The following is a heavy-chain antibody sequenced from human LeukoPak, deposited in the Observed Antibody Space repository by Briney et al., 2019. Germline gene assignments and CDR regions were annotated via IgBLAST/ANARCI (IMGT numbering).Heavy chain of an antibody. CDR3: PIPGAEGTVSGWFGELLFLPGY. Sequence: GGSLRLSCAASGFTFSSYAMSWVRQAPGKGLEWVSAISGSGGSTNYADSVKGRFTISRDNSKNTLYLQMNSLRAEDTAVYYCPIPGAEGTVSGWFGELLFLPGYWGQGTLVTVSS. J-gene: IGHJ4*02. CDR2: ISGSGGST. D-gene: IGHD3-10*01. V-gene: IGHV3-23*01. CDR1: GFTFSSYA.